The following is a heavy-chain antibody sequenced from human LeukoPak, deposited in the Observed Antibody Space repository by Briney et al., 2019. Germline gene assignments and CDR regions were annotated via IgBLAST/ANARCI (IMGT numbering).Heavy chain of an antibody. CDR2: IYYRGNT. CDR1: SGSISSGGYY. V-gene: IGHV4-31*03. D-gene: IGHD3-10*01. CDR3: ASLYGSRYFQH. J-gene: IGHJ1*01. Sequence: PSQTLSLTCTVSSGSISSGGYYWSWVRQHPGKGLEWNAYIYYRGNTYYNPSLQSRVTISVDTSKNQFSLKLSSVTAADTAVYYCASLYGSRYFQHWGQGTLVTVSS.